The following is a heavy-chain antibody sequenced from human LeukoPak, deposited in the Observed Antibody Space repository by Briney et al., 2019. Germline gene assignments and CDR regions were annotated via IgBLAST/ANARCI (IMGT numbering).Heavy chain of an antibody. J-gene: IGHJ6*02. V-gene: IGHV3-66*02. CDR1: GFTVSSNY. CDR2: IYSGGST. CDR3: ARDTTRKYYYDSSGYYSEYYYYGMDV. D-gene: IGHD3-22*01. Sequence: GGSLRLSCAASGFTVSSNYMSWVRQAPGKGLEWVSVIYSGGSTQYADSVKGRFTISRDNSKNTLYLQMNSLRAEDTAVYYCARDTTRKYYYDSSGYYSEYYYYGMDVWGQGTTVTVSS.